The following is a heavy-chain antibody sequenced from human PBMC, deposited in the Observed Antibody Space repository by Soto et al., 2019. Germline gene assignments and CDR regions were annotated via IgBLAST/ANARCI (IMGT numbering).Heavy chain of an antibody. CDR1: GSPFSTYA. J-gene: IGHJ5*02. CDR3: ATVPHDYGDYNWFDP. CDR2: ISASGGST. D-gene: IGHD4-17*01. Sequence: EVQLLESGGGLVQPGASLRLSCVASGSPFSTYAMGWVRQAPGKGLEWVSTISASGGSTYYADSVKGRFTISRDNSKNTLYLQMNSLRVEDTAVYYCATVPHDYGDYNWFDPWGQGTLVTVSS. V-gene: IGHV3-23*01.